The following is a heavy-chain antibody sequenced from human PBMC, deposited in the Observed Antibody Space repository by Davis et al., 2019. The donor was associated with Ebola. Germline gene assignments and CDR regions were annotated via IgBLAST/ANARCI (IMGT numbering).Heavy chain of an antibody. CDR2: ISAYNGHT. CDR1: GYTFNSHG. D-gene: IGHD6-13*01. J-gene: IGHJ6*02. V-gene: IGHV1-18*01. Sequence: AASVKVSCKASGYTFNSHGISWVRQAPGQGLEWMAWISAYNGHTNYAQKFQGRLTLTTDTSTSTVYMELRSLTSDDTAEYYCARGRRAAAGGMDYYYGMDVWGQGTPVTVSS. CDR3: ARGRRAAAGGMDYYYGMDV.